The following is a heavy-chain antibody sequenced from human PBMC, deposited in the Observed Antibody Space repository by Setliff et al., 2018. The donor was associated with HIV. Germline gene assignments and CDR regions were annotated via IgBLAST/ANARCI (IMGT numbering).Heavy chain of an antibody. Sequence: GASVKVSCKVSGYTFTTYSMHWVRQAPGQRLEWMGWLHTGDGRTSYSVELQGRVTFTRDTSASTAYMELSSLGSEDTAVYYCVRRAAAAEVFDYWGQGTLVTVSS. CDR3: VRRAAAAEVFDY. J-gene: IGHJ4*02. CDR1: GYTFTTYS. D-gene: IGHD2-2*01. V-gene: IGHV1-3*04. CDR2: LHTGDGRT.